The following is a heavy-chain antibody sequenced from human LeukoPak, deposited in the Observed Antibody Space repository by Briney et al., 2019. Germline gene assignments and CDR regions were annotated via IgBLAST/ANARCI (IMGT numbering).Heavy chain of an antibody. CDR2: ITYDGSNK. Sequence: GRSLRLSCAASGFTFSSYAVHWIRQAPGKGLEWVALITYDGSNKYYADSVKGRFTISRDNSKNMLYLQMNGLRVEDTAVYYCASNLPAPDVWGQGTTVTVSS. CDR1: GFTFSSYA. CDR3: ASNLPAPDV. V-gene: IGHV3-30-3*01. J-gene: IGHJ6*02.